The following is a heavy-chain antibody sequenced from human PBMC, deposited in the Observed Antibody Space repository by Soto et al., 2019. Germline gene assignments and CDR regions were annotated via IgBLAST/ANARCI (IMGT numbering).Heavy chain of an antibody. J-gene: IGHJ5*02. V-gene: IGHV3-13*01. Sequence: EVQLVESGGGLVQPGGSLRLSCAASGFTFSSYDMHWVRQATGKGLEWVSAIGTAGDTYYPGSVKGRFTISRENAKNSLYLQMNILRAGDTAVYYCARGLAVAGTGFDPWGQGTLVTVSS. CDR3: ARGLAVAGTGFDP. CDR1: GFTFSSYD. D-gene: IGHD6-19*01. CDR2: IGTAGDT.